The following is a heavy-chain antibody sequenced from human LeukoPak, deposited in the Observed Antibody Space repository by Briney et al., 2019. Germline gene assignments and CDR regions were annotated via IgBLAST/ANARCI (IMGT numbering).Heavy chain of an antibody. CDR1: GGSFSGYY. Sequence: PSETLSLTCAVYGGSFSGYYWSWIRQPPGKGLEWIGEINHSGSTNYNPSLKSRVTISVDTSKNQFSLKLSSVTAADTAVYYCARSGGYSYVNAFDIWGQGTMVTVPS. J-gene: IGHJ3*02. D-gene: IGHD5-18*01. CDR2: INHSGST. V-gene: IGHV4-34*01. CDR3: ARSGGYSYVNAFDI.